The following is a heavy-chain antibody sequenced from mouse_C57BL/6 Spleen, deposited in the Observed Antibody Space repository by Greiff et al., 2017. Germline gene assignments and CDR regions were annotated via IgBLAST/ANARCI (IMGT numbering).Heavy chain of an antibody. Sequence: EVKLMESEGGLVQPGSSMKLSCTASGFTFSDYYMAWVRQVPEKGLEWVANINYDGSSTYYLDSLKSRFIISRDNAKNILYLQMSSLKSEDTATYYCARTVDFYWYFDVWGTGTTVTVSS. CDR3: ARTVDFYWYFDV. V-gene: IGHV5-16*01. D-gene: IGHD1-1*01. J-gene: IGHJ1*03. CDR1: GFTFSDYY. CDR2: INYDGSST.